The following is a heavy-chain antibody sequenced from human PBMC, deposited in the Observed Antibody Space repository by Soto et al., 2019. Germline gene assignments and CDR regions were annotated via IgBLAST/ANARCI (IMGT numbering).Heavy chain of an antibody. Sequence: EVQLVESGGGLVQPGRSLRLSCAASGFTFDDYAMHWVRQAPGKGLEWVSGISWNSGSIGYADSVKGRFTISRDNAKNSLYLQMNSLRAEDTALYYCARDAAAFDYYSMDVGGKGTTVTVSS. J-gene: IGHJ6*03. D-gene: IGHD2-2*01. CDR3: ARDAAAFDYYSMDV. CDR1: GFTFDDYA. V-gene: IGHV3-9*01. CDR2: ISWNSGSI.